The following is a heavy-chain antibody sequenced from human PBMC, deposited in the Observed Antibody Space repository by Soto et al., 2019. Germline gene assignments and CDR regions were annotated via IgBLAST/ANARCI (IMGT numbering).Heavy chain of an antibody. V-gene: IGHV1-18*01. CDR2: ISAYNGNT. CDR1: DYSFSNYG. J-gene: IGHJ3*01. D-gene: IGHD3-9*01. Sequence: QVQLVQSGAEVKKPGASVKVSCKASDYSFSNYGVSWVRQVPGQGLEWMGWISAYNGNTYYALKLQGRVTMTTDTSPSPAYMECRSLRSDDTGINYCVRYRELYDSLTGYYKDAFYLWGQGTMVTVSS. CDR3: VRYRELYDSLTGYYKDAFYL.